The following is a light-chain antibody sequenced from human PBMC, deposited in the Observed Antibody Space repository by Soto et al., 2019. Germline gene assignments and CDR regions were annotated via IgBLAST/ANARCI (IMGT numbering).Light chain of an antibody. Sequence: EIVLTQSPGTLSLSPGERATLSCRASQSVSSSFLAWYQQKPGQAPRLLIYGASSRATGIPYRFSGSGSGTDVTLTISRLEPEDFAVYYCQQYDNSPLTFGGGTKVEIK. V-gene: IGKV3-20*01. CDR1: QSVSSSF. CDR2: GAS. J-gene: IGKJ4*01. CDR3: QQYDNSPLT.